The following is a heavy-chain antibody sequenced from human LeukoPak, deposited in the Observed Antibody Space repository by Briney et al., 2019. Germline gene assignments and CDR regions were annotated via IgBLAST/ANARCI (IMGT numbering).Heavy chain of an antibody. CDR3: TRDSRAYYDSSAT. D-gene: IGHD3-22*01. Sequence: PGGSLRLSCTASGFTFGDYAMNWVRQAPGKGLEWVGFIRSKTYGGAPEYAASVKGRFSISRDDSKSIAYLQMNSLKTEDTAVYFCTRDSRAYYDSSATWGQGTLVTVSS. CDR2: IRSKTYGGAP. CDR1: GFTFGDYA. V-gene: IGHV3-49*04. J-gene: IGHJ4*02.